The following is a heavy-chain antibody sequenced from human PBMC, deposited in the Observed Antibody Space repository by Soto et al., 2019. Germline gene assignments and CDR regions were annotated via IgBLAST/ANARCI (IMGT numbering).Heavy chain of an antibody. CDR2: IDWDDDK. V-gene: IGHV2-70*11. Sequence: SGPTLVNPTQTLTLTCTFSGFSLSTSGMCVSWIRQPPGKALEWLARIDWDDDKYYSTSLKTRLTISKDTSKNQVVLTMTNMDPVDTATYYCARTPGGYDILTGYYYYYGMDVWGQGTTATVSS. J-gene: IGHJ6*02. D-gene: IGHD3-9*01. CDR3: ARTPGGYDILTGYYYYYGMDV. CDR1: GFSLSTSGMC.